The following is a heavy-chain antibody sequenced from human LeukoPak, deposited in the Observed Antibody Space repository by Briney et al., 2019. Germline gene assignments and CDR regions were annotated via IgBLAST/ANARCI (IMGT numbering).Heavy chain of an antibody. CDR2: ISYGGSNI. V-gene: IGHV3-30*18. CDR3: AKDGPTVTIFGHFDY. J-gene: IGHJ4*01. Sequence: GGSLRLSCAASGFAFSNYVMHWVRQAPGKGLEWVAVISYGGSNIYYADSVKGRFTISRDNSKNTLYLQMNCLSAEDTAVYYCAKDGPTVTIFGHFDYWGHGTLVTVSS. CDR1: GFAFSNYV. D-gene: IGHD4-17*01.